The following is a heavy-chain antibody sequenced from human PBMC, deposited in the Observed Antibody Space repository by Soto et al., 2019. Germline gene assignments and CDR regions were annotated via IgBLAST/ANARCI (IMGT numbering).Heavy chain of an antibody. D-gene: IGHD1-26*01. CDR1: GDTFSSYA. J-gene: IGHJ6*02. CDR2: ILPILGTA. V-gene: IGHV1-69*13. CDR3: ARDDYLSSGTDDYFYGMDV. Sequence: ASVKVSCKASGDTFSSYAISWVRQAPGQGLEWMGGILPILGTANYAQKFQGRVTITADESSRTAYIVVSSLRSEDTAVYYCARDDYLSSGTDDYFYGMDVWGQGTTVTVSS.